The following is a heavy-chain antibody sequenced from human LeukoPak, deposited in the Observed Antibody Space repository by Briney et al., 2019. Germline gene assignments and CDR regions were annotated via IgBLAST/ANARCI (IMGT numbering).Heavy chain of an antibody. D-gene: IGHD3-9*01. V-gene: IGHV4-34*01. CDR3: ARGNDILTGYYTGLDYFDY. CDR1: GGSFSGYY. Sequence: SETLSLTCAVYGGSFSGYYWSWIRQPPGKGLEWIGEINHSGSTNYNPSLKSRVTISVDTSKNQFSLKLSSVTAADTAVYYCARGNDILTGYYTGLDYFDYWGQGTLVTVSS. J-gene: IGHJ4*02. CDR2: INHSGST.